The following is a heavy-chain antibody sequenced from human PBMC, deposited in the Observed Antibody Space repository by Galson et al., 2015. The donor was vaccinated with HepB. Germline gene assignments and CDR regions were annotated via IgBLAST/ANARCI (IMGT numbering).Heavy chain of an antibody. CDR2: ISYDGSNK. V-gene: IGHV3-30*04. CDR1: GFTFSSYA. CDR3: ARDFSGFARGVDY. Sequence: SLRLSCAASGFTFSSYAMHWVRQAPGKGLEWVAVISYDGSNKYYADSVKGRFTISRDNSKNTLYLQMNSLRAEDTAVYYCARDFSGFARGVDYWGQGTLVTVSS. D-gene: IGHD3-10*01. J-gene: IGHJ4*02.